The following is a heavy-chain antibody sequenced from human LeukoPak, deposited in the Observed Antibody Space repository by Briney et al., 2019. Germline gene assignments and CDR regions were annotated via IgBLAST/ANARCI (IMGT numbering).Heavy chain of an antibody. CDR2: IKKDGSEK. J-gene: IGHJ4*02. CDR1: GFTFRSYW. CDR3: AKDPDCTSGICYTFFDY. D-gene: IGHD2-8*01. V-gene: IGHV3-7*04. Sequence: GGSLRLSCAASGFTFRSYWMNWVRQAPGKGLEWVANIKKDGSEKYYVDSVKGRFTISRDNAKNSLYLQMNSLRAEDTAVYYCAKDPDCTSGICYTFFDYWGQGTLVTVSS.